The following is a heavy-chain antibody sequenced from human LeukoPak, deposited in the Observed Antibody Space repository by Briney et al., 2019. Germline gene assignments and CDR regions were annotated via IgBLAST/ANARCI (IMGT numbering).Heavy chain of an antibody. D-gene: IGHD3-16*01. V-gene: IGHV4-59*01. CDR3: ARGRAGFWAFPKLNWFDP. CDR1: GGSISSYY. J-gene: IGHJ5*02. Sequence: PSETLSLTCTVSGGSISSYYWSWIRQPPGKGLEWIGYIYYSGGTNYNPSLKSRGTISVDTAKNQFSLKLSSVTAADTAVYYCARGRAGFWAFPKLNWFDPWGQGTLATVSS. CDR2: IYYSGGT.